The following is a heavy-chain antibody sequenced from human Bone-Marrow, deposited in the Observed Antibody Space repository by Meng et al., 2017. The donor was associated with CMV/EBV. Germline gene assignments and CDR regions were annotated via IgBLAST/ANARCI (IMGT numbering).Heavy chain of an antibody. CDR1: GGSFSGYY. Sequence: SETLSLTCAVYGGSFSGYYWSWIRQPPGKGLEWIGSIYYSGSTYYNPSLKSRVTISVDTSKNQFSLKLSSVTAADTAVYYCAVYWGYFDYWGQGTLVTVSS. D-gene: IGHD3-16*01. V-gene: IGHV4-34*01. CDR3: AVYWGYFDY. CDR2: IYYSGST. J-gene: IGHJ4*02.